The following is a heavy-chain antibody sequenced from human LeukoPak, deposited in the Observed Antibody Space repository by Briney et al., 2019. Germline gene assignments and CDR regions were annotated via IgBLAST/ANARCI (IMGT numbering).Heavy chain of an antibody. CDR2: IWSDGTNQ. J-gene: IGHJ4*02. CDR3: AKDTQRGFDYSNSLEY. Sequence: AKSLTLSCVASQFRFPFSHYGMHWVRQAPGRGPEWVAVIWSDGTNQYYADSVRGRFTIFRDNSKNTVYLQRNSLRVEDTAVYFCAKDTQRGFDYSNSLEYWGQGTLVTVSS. V-gene: IGHV3-33*06. D-gene: IGHD4-11*01. CDR1: QFRFPFSHYG.